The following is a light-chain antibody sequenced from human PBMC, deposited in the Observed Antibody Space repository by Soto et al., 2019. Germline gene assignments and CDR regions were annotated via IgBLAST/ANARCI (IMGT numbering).Light chain of an antibody. V-gene: IGLV2-14*01. CDR2: EVS. Sequence: QSALTQPASVSGSPGQSITMSCTGTSSDVGSYDFVSWYQQHPGKAPKLLIYEVSNRPSGVSARFSGSKSDNTASLTSSGLQAADEDDYFCSSYSSSTVRYVFGSGTKLTVL. J-gene: IGLJ1*01. CDR1: SSDVGSYDF. CDR3: SSYSSSTVRYV.